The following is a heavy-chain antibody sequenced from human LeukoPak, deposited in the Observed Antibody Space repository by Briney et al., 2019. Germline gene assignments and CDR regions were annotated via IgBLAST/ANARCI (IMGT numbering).Heavy chain of an antibody. CDR1: GGSFSGYY. Sequence: PSETLSLTCAVYGGSFSGYYWSWIRQPPGKGLEWIGETNQNRKSTNYNPSLKSRVTISVDTSKNQFSLKLTSVTAADTAVYYCVRELSTSSAAFDVWGQGTKVTVSS. D-gene: IGHD6-6*01. CDR3: VRELSTSSAAFDV. V-gene: IGHV4-34*01. CDR2: TNQNRKST. J-gene: IGHJ3*01.